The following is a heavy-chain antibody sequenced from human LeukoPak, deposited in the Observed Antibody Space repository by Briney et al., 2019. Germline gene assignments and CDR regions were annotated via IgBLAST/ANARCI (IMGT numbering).Heavy chain of an antibody. J-gene: IGHJ5*02. V-gene: IGHV3-48*01. Sequence: PGGSLRLSCAASGFTFSSYSMNWVRQAPGKGLEWVSYISSSSSTIYYADSVKGRFTISRDNAKNSLYLQMNSLRAEDTAVYYCAVGGFLSKSGNWFDPWGQGTLVTVSS. CDR2: ISSSSSTI. CDR3: AVGGFLSKSGNWFDP. CDR1: GFTFSSYS. D-gene: IGHD3-10*01.